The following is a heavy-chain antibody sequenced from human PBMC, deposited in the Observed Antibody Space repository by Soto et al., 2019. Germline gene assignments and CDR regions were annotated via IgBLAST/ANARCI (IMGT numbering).Heavy chain of an antibody. D-gene: IGHD5-18*01. CDR1: GFTFSSYD. J-gene: IGHJ6*02. V-gene: IGHV3-13*01. CDR2: IGTDGDT. CDR3: AREYSYGTPYYYGMDV. Sequence: GESLKISCAASGFTFSSYDMHWVRPATGKGLEWVSAIGTDGDTYYPGSVKGRFTISRENAKNSLYLEMNSLRDEDTAVYYCAREYSYGTPYYYGMDVWGQGTTVTVSS.